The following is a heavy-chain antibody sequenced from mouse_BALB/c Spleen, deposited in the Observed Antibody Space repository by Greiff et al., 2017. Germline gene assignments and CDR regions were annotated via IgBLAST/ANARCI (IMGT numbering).Heavy chain of an antibody. CDR3: VYYDDDYAMDY. V-gene: IGHV3-2*02. J-gene: IGHJ4*01. CDR2: ISYSGST. D-gene: IGHD2-4*01. CDR1: GYSITSDYA. Sequence: EVQLVESGPGLVKPSQSLSLTCTVTGYSITSDYAWNWIRQFPGNKLEWMGYISYSGSTSYNPSLKSRISITRDTSKNQFFLQLNSVTTEDTATYYCVYYDDDYAMDYWGQGTSVTVSS.